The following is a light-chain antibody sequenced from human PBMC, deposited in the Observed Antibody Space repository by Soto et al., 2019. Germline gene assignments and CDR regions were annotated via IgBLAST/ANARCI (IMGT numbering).Light chain of an antibody. V-gene: IGKV1-39*01. Sequence: DIHMTQSPSSLSASVGDRVTITCEASQDITNCLNWYHQKPGKAPKLLIYAASSLQSGVPSRFSGSGSGTDFTLTISSLQPEDFATYYCQQSYSTPITFGQGTRLEIK. J-gene: IGKJ5*01. CDR2: AAS. CDR1: QDITNC. CDR3: QQSYSTPIT.